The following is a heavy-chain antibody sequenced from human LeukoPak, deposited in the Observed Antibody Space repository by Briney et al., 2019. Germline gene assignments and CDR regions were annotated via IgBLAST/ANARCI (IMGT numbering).Heavy chain of an antibody. Sequence: GGSLRLSCAASGFTFSSYGMHWVRQAPGKGLEWVAVTSNDGSTKKYADSVKGRFTISRDNSKNTLYVQMNSLRADDAAVYYCAKGRSSYPMDYIFDFWGQGTLVTVSS. CDR2: TSNDGSTK. D-gene: IGHD3-16*02. CDR3: AKGRSSYPMDYIFDF. V-gene: IGHV3-30*18. J-gene: IGHJ4*02. CDR1: GFTFSSYG.